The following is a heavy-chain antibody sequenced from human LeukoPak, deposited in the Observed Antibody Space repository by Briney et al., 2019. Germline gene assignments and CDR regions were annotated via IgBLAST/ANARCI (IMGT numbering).Heavy chain of an antibody. CDR2: ISSGSSAI. D-gene: IGHD3-10*01. Sequence: GGSLRLSCEASGFTFTTYSVTWVRQAPGKGLEWVSIISSGSSAIFSADALKGRFTISRDNAKNSLYLQMNSLRAEDTALYYCARVQRWFGELFVHFDYWGQGILVTVSS. CDR3: ARVQRWFGELFVHFDY. J-gene: IGHJ4*02. V-gene: IGHV3-21*04. CDR1: GFTFTTYS.